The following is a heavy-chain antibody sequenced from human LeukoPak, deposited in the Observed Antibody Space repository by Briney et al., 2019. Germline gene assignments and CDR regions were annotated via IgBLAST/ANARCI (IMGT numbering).Heavy chain of an antibody. CDR2: IYYSGST. V-gene: IGHV4-39*01. D-gene: IGHD3-22*01. CDR1: GGSISSSNYY. J-gene: IGHJ4*02. Sequence: PSETLSLTCTVSGGSISSSNYYWGWIRQPPGKGLEWIGYIYYSGSTNYNPSLKSRVTISVDTSKKQLSLKLSSVTAADTAVYYCARHYDSSGYHLSPFDFWGRGILVTVSS. CDR3: ARHYDSSGYHLSPFDF.